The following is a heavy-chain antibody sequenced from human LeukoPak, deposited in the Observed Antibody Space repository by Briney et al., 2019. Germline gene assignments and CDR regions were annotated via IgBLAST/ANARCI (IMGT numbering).Heavy chain of an antibody. V-gene: IGHV4-4*02. D-gene: IGHD4-17*01. CDR1: SGSIFSSNW. CDR2: IFHSGST. Sequence: PSGTLSLTCAVSSGSIFSSNWWSWVRQPPGKGLEWIGQIFHSGSTSYSPSLKSRVTMSVDTSKNQFSLKLSSVTAADTAVYYCARAYYGDFRDAFDIWGQGTMVTVSS. CDR3: ARAYYGDFRDAFDI. J-gene: IGHJ3*02.